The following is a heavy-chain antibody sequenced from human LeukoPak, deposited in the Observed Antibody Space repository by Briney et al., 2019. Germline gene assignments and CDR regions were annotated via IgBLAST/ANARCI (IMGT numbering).Heavy chain of an antibody. J-gene: IGHJ4*02. D-gene: IGHD3-22*01. Sequence: SQTMSLTCTVSGGSISTYYWSWIRQPPGKGLEWLAYISDSGGTTFTHSLKSRGPISVDTSMNQFSLKLRSVTAADTAVYYCARESDYYDSRGYFDYWGQGTLVRVSS. V-gene: IGHV4-59*01. CDR1: GGSISTYY. CDR3: ARESDYYDSRGYFDY. CDR2: ISDSGGT.